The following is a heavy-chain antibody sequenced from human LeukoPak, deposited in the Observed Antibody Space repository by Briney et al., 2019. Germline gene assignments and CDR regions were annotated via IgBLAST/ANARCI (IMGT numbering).Heavy chain of an antibody. CDR2: INYSRST. V-gene: IGHV4-34*01. J-gene: IGHJ5*02. CDR1: GGSFSGYY. Sequence: SETLSLTCAVYGGSFSGYYWSWIRQPPGKGLEWIGEINYSRSTNYNPSLKSRVTISVDTSKNQFSLKLSSVTAADTAVYYCARASSGHHNWFDPWGQGTLVTVSS. CDR3: ARASSGHHNWFDP. D-gene: IGHD6-19*01.